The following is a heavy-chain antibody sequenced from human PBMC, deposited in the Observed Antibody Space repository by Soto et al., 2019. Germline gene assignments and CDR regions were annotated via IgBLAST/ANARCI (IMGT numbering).Heavy chain of an antibody. Sequence: LRLSCAASGFTFSSNGMHWVRQAPGKGLEWVAGISYDGSDKRYADSVKGQFTISRDNSKNMLFLQINSLRTEDTAVYYCAKGTGFLEWLWGRGTLVTVSS. D-gene: IGHD3-3*01. CDR3: AKGTGFLEWL. CDR2: ISYDGSDK. CDR1: GFTFSSNG. J-gene: IGHJ4*02. V-gene: IGHV3-30*18.